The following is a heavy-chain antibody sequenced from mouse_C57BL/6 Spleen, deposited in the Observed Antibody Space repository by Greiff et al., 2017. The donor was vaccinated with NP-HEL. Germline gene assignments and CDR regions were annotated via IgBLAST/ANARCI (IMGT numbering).Heavy chain of an antibody. CDR2: IYPGSGNT. Sequence: QVQLQQSGAELVRPGASVKLSCKASGYTFTDYYINWVKQRPGQGLEWIARIYPGSGNTYYNEKFKGKATLTAEKSSSTAYMQLSSLTSEDSAVYFCARETAQAPFAYWGQGTLVTVSA. V-gene: IGHV1-76*01. J-gene: IGHJ3*01. D-gene: IGHD3-2*02. CDR1: GYTFTDYY. CDR3: ARETAQAPFAY.